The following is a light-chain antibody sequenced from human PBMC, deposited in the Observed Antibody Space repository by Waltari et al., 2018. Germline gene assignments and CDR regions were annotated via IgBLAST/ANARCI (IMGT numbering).Light chain of an antibody. CDR3: HSWDRSTVV. J-gene: IGLJ2*01. V-gene: IGLV3-1*01. Sequence: SYELTQPPSVSVSPGQTASITCSGDKLGDKYAWWYQQKPGQYPVVVMSQDTERPSGIPERFSGSKSGNTAPLTISGTQAMDEADYYCHSWDRSTVVFGGGTKLTVL. CDR1: KLGDKY. CDR2: QDT.